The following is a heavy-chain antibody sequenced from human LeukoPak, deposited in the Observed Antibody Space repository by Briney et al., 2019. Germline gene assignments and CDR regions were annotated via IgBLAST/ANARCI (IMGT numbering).Heavy chain of an antibody. J-gene: IGHJ4*02. D-gene: IGHD6-19*01. V-gene: IGHV3-72*01. CDR3: TGVRSSSGRYADY. CDR2: SRNKANGYSK. CDR1: GLTYSEYY. Sequence: GGSLRLSCAASGLTYSEYYMDWVRQAPGKGLEWVGRSRNKANGYSKEYAASVKGRFTISRDDSENSVYLQMNSLKSEDTAVYYCTGVRSSSGRYADYWGQGTLGTVSS.